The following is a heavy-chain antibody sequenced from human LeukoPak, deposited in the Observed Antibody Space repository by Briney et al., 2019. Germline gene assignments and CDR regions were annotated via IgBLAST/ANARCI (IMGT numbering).Heavy chain of an antibody. D-gene: IGHD3-22*01. CDR3: ARVGYDSSGYQRPFDY. CDR1: GFTFSSYW. Sequence: QPGGSLRLSCAVSGFTFSSYWMHWVRQAPGKGLVWVSRMNSDGSSTSYADSVKGRFTISRDNAKNTLYLQMNSLRAEDTAVYYCARVGYDSSGYQRPFDYWGQGTLVTVSS. CDR2: MNSDGSST. V-gene: IGHV3-74*01. J-gene: IGHJ4*02.